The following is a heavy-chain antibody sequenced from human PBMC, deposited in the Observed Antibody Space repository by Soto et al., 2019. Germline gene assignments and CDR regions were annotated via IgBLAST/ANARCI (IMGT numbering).Heavy chain of an antibody. D-gene: IGHD3-10*01. V-gene: IGHV1-2*02. CDR2: INPNSGGT. CDR3: AREAFDMVRGVATYGMDV. Sequence: ASVKVSCKASGYTITGYYMHWVRQAPGQGLEWMGWINPNSGGTNYAQKFQGRVTMTRDTSISTAYMELSRLRSDDTAVYYCAREAFDMVRGVATYGMDVWGQGTTVTVSS. CDR1: GYTITGYY. J-gene: IGHJ6*02.